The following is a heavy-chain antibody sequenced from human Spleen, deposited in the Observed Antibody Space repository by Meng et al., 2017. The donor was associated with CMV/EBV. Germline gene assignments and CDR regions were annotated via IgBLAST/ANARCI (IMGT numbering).Heavy chain of an antibody. Sequence: GESLKISCAASGFPFSSYWMSWVRQAPGKGLEWVSAISGSGGSTYYADSVKGRFTISRDNSKNTLYLQMNSLRAEDTAVYYCAKFAPAATYYFDYWGQGTLVTVSS. CDR1: GFPFSSYW. CDR2: ISGSGGST. V-gene: IGHV3-23*01. J-gene: IGHJ4*02. D-gene: IGHD2-2*01. CDR3: AKFAPAATYYFDY.